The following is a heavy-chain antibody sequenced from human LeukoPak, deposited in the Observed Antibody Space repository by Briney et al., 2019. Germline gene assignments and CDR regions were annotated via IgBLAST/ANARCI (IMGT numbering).Heavy chain of an antibody. Sequence: GGSLRLSCAASGFTLDDYAMHWIRQAPGKGLEWVSGISWNSGTIGYVDSVKGRFTISRDNSKNTLYLQMNSLRAEDTAVYYCAKVSHYDILTGHFDYWGQGTLVTVSS. D-gene: IGHD3-9*01. V-gene: IGHV3-9*01. CDR1: GFTLDDYA. J-gene: IGHJ4*02. CDR3: AKVSHYDILTGHFDY. CDR2: ISWNSGTI.